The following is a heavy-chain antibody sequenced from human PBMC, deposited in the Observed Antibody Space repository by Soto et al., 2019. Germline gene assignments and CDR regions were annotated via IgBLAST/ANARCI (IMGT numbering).Heavy chain of an antibody. CDR3: AREGGSRDTDYYYGMDV. D-gene: IGHD5-18*01. J-gene: IGHJ6*02. V-gene: IGHV4-30-4*01. Sequence: QVQLQESGPGLVKPSQTLSLTCTVSGGSISSGDYYWSWIRQPPGKGLEWIGYIYYSGSTYYNPSLKSRVTISVDTSKNQFSLKLSSVTAADTAVYYCAREGGSRDTDYYYGMDVWGQGTTVTVSS. CDR1: GGSISSGDYY. CDR2: IYYSGST.